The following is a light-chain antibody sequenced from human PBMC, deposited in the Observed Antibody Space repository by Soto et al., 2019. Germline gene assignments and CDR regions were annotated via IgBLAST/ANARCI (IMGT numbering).Light chain of an antibody. J-gene: IGLJ2*01. CDR1: ALPKQY. Sequence: SYELTQPPSVSVSPGQTARITCSGDALPKQYAYWYQQKPGQAPVLVIYKDSERPSGIPERFSGSSSGTTVTLTISGVQAEDEADYYCQSADSSGTYVVFGGGTKVT. CDR3: QSADSSGTYVV. CDR2: KDS. V-gene: IGLV3-25*02.